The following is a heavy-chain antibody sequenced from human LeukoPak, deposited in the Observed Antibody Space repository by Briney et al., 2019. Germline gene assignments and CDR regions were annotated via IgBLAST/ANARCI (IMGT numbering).Heavy chain of an antibody. D-gene: IGHD3-22*01. CDR3: ASCNYDSSGYYYFDY. CDR1: GFTFSSYE. Sequence: GGSLRLSCAASGFTFSSYEMNWVRQAPGKGLEWVSYISSSGSTIYYADSVKGRFTISRDNAKNSLYLQMNSLRAEDTAVYYCASCNYDSSGYYYFDYWGQGTLVTVSS. V-gene: IGHV3-48*03. J-gene: IGHJ4*02. CDR2: ISSSGSTI.